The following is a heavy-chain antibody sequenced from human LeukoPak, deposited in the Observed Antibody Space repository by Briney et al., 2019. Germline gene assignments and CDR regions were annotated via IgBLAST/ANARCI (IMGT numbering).Heavy chain of an antibody. CDR2: IKTKTEGGTT. CDR3: VTRVRSTGDY. J-gene: IGHJ4*02. CDR1: GFTFSNVW. D-gene: IGHD3-10*01. V-gene: IGHV3-15*01. Sequence: PGGSLRLSCEASGFTFSNVWMNWVRQAPGKGLEWIGRIKTKTEGGTTEYIAPVKGRFTISRDDSKNTVYLQMNSLQTEDTALYYCVTRVRSTGDYRGQGTLVTVSS.